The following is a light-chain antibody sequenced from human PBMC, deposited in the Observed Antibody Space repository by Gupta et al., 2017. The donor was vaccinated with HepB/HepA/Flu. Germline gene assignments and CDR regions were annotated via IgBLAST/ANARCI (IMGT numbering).Light chain of an antibody. J-gene: IGLJ1*01. Sequence: QSALTQPRSVSGSPGQSVTISCTGTSSDVGGYDYVSWYQQHPGKAPKLIIYDVSKRPSGVTDRFSGSKSGNTASLTISGLQAEDEADYYCCSYAGTYTYVFGTGTKVSVL. CDR3: CSYAGTYTYV. CDR2: DVS. V-gene: IGLV2-11*01. CDR1: SSDVGGYDY.